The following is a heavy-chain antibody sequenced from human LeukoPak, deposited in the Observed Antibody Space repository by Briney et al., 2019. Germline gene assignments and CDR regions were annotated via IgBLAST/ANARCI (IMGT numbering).Heavy chain of an antibody. Sequence: SETLSLTCAVYGGSFSGYYWSWIRQPPGKGLEWIGEINHSGSTNYNPSLKSRVTISVGTSKNQFSLKLSSVTAADTAVYYCARSVVRGVISYYYYYMDVWGKGTTVTISS. V-gene: IGHV4-34*01. J-gene: IGHJ6*03. CDR2: INHSGST. CDR1: GGSFSGYY. CDR3: ARSVVRGVISYYYYYMDV. D-gene: IGHD3-10*01.